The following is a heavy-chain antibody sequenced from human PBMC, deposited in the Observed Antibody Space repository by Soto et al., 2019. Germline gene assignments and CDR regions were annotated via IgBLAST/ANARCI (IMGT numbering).Heavy chain of an antibody. CDR2: IFSNDET. D-gene: IGHD6-13*01. CDR1: GFSLSYARMG. J-gene: IGHJ1*01. CDR3: ARTSSSWYRGAEYFQH. V-gene: IGHV2-26*01. Sequence: QVTLKESGPVLVKPPDTLTLTCTVPGFSLSYARMGVSWLRQPPGKALEWLAHIFSNDETSYSPSLKSRLTLGKDTAKSQGVSTMANWDPVDTATYYWARTSSSWYRGAEYFQHGGQGTQVTVSS.